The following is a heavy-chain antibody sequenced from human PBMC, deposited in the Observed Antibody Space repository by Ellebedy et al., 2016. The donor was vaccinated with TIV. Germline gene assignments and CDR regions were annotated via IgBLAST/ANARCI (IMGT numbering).Heavy chain of an antibody. J-gene: IGHJ4*02. V-gene: IGHV3-30*02. CDR2: IWSDGSLK. Sequence: PGGSLRLSCAASGFTFTNYHMHWVRQAPGKGLEWVALIWSDGSLKYYADSVKGRFTISRDNSQNTLYLQVDSLRAEDTAVYYCARDLYIGEYDVFDYWGQGTLVTVSS. CDR1: GFTFTNYH. CDR3: ARDLYIGEYDVFDY. D-gene: IGHD4-17*01.